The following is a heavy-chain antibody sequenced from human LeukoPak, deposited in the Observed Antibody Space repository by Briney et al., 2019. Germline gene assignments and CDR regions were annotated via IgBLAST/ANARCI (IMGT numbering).Heavy chain of an antibody. D-gene: IGHD6-13*01. J-gene: IGHJ4*02. CDR2: IKQDGSEI. V-gene: IGHV3-7*04. Sequence: PGGSLRLSCAASGFTFRTYWMSWVRQAPGKGLEWVANIKQDGSEIHYVDSVKGRFTISRDNAKNSLYLQMNSLRVEDTAVYYCARAMAAAWIYWGQGILVTVSS. CDR3: ARAMAAAWIY. CDR1: GFTFRTYW.